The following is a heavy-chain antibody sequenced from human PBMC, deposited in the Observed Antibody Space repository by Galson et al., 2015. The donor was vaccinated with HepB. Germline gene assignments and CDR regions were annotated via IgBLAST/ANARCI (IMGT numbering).Heavy chain of an antibody. D-gene: IGHD4-23*01. CDR2: IKQDGSEK. V-gene: IGHV3-7*03. Sequence: SLRLSCAASGFTFSSYWMSWVRQAPGKGLEWVANIKQDGSEKYYVDSVKGRFTISRDNAKNSLYLQMNSLRAEDTAVYYCARGVTTVVNWYFDLWGRGTLVTVSS. CDR3: ARGVTTVVNWYFDL. J-gene: IGHJ2*01. CDR1: GFTFSSYW.